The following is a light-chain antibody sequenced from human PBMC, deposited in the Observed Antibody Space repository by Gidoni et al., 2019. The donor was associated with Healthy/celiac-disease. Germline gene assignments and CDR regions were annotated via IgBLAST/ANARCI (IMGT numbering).Light chain of an antibody. CDR2: LGS. CDR3: MQALQTPRT. Sequence: DIVLTPSPLSLPVTPGEPASISCRSSQSLLHSNGYNYLDWYLQKPGQSPQLLIYLGSNRASGVPDRFSGSGSGTDFTLKISRVEAEDVGVYYCMQALQTPRTFXQXTKLEIK. V-gene: IGKV2-28*01. CDR1: QSLLHSNGYNY. J-gene: IGKJ2*01.